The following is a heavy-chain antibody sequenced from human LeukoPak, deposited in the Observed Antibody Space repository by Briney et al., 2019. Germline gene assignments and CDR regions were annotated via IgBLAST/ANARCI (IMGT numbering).Heavy chain of an antibody. Sequence: GGSLRLSCAASGFTFSSSAMHWVRQAPGKGLEWVAVISYDGSNKYYADSVKGRFTISRDNSKNTLYLQMNSLRAEDTAVYYCAKDYYDSSGYYFNWFDPWGQGTLVTVSS. CDR2: ISYDGSNK. D-gene: IGHD3-22*01. V-gene: IGHV3-30*18. J-gene: IGHJ5*02. CDR1: GFTFSSSA. CDR3: AKDYYDSSGYYFNWFDP.